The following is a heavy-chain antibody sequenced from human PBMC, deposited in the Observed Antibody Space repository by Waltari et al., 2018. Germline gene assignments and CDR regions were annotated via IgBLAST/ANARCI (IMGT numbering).Heavy chain of an antibody. CDR3: ATEYSGDCGGDCLDAFDI. Sequence: QVQLVQSGAEVKKPGASVKVSCKVSGYTLTELSMHWLRQAPGKGLEWMGGFDPEDGETIYAQKFQGRVTMTEDTSTDTAYMELSSLRSEDTAVYYCATEYSGDCGGDCLDAFDIWGQGTMVTVSS. CDR1: GYTLTELS. CDR2: FDPEDGET. J-gene: IGHJ3*02. D-gene: IGHD2-21*01. V-gene: IGHV1-24*01.